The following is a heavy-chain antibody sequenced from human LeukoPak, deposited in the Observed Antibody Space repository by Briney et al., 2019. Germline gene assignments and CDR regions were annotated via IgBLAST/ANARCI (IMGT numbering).Heavy chain of an antibody. D-gene: IGHD3-3*01. CDR2: LFYTGST. J-gene: IGHJ4*02. CDR1: GGSISSSSYY. V-gene: IGHV4-39*07. Sequence: SETLSLTCTVSGGSISSSSYYWGWIRQPPGKGLEWIGTLFYTGSTYYSQSLKSRVTISVDTSKNHFSLRLSSLTAADTAMYYCARSRGFGVLTPFDHWGQGTLVTVSS. CDR3: ARSRGFGVLTPFDH.